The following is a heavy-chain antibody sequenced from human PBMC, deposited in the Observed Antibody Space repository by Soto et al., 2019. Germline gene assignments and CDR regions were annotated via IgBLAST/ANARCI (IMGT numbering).Heavy chain of an antibody. Sequence: ASVKVSCKASGYTFTSYDINWVRQATGQGLEWMGWMNPNSGNTGYAQKFQGRVTMTRNTSISTAYMELSSLRSEDTAVYYCARGLVNKCSSTSCYFYYYYMDVWGKGTTVTVSS. CDR1: GYTFTSYD. V-gene: IGHV1-8*01. D-gene: IGHD2-2*01. CDR3: ARGLVNKCSSTSCYFYYYYMDV. CDR2: MNPNSGNT. J-gene: IGHJ6*03.